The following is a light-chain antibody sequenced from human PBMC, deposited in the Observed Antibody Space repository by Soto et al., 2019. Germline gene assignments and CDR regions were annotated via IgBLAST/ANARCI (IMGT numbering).Light chain of an antibody. V-gene: IGKV3-20*01. CDR1: QTVSSNY. Sequence: EIVLTQSPGTLSLSPGERATLSCGASQTVSSNYLAWYQQKPGQAPRLLIHDASSRATGISDRFTGSGSGTDFTLTITTLEPEDFAVYYCQQYGSSPRTFGLGTKVDI. CDR3: QQYGSSPRT. J-gene: IGKJ1*01. CDR2: DAS.